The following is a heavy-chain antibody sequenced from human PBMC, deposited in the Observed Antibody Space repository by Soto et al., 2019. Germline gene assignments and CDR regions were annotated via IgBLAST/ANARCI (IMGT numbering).Heavy chain of an antibody. D-gene: IGHD2-21*02. Sequence: ASVKVSCKASGYTFTSYAMHWVRQASGQRLEWMGWINAGNGNTKYSQKFLGRVTMTRDSSTSTLYMELTSLRFEDTAVYYCARGGHVVVVTAAFDYWGQGTLVTVSS. V-gene: IGHV1-3*01. CDR1: GYTFTSYA. CDR2: INAGNGNT. CDR3: ARGGHVVVVTAAFDY. J-gene: IGHJ4*02.